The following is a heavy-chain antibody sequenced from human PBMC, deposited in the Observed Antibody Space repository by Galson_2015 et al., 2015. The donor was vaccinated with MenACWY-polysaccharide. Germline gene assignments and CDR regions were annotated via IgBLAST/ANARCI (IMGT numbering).Heavy chain of an antibody. CDR1: DYSISSGYY. CDR2: IYHSGST. J-gene: IGHJ4*02. D-gene: IGHD1-26*01. V-gene: IGHV4-38-2*01. Sequence: ETLSLTCAVSDYSISSGYYWGWIRQPPGKGLERIGSIYHSGSTYYNPSLKSRVTISVDTSKNQFSLKLSSVTAADTAVYYCARVEKYSGSYYILHWGQGTLVTVSS. CDR3: ARVEKYSGSYYILH.